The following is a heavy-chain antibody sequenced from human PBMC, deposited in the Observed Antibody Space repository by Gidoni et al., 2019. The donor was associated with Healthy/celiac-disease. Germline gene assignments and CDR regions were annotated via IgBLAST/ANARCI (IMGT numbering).Heavy chain of an antibody. J-gene: IGHJ3*02. Sequence: QVQLVQSGAEVKKPGASVKVSCKASGYTFTGFYMHWVRQAPGQGLEWMGRINPNSGGTNYAQKFQGRVTMTRYTSISTAYMELSRLGSDDTAVYYCASTRGRGYSQLRHAFDIWGQGTMVTVSS. CDR3: ASTRGRGYSQLRHAFDI. D-gene: IGHD5-18*01. V-gene: IGHV1-2*02. CDR2: INPNSGGT. CDR1: GYTFTGFY.